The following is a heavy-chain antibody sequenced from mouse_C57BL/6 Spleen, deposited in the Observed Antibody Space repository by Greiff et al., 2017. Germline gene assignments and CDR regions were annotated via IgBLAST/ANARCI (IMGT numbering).Heavy chain of an antibody. J-gene: IGHJ1*03. D-gene: IGHD2-1*01. CDR2: IYPGDGDT. CDR3: ARAVYYGNYVPYWYFDV. V-gene: IGHV1-82*01. Sequence: QVQLKQSGPELVKPGASVKISCKASGYAFSSSWLNWVKQRPGKGLEWIGRIYPGDGDTNYNGKFKGKATLTADKSSSTGYMQLSSLTSEDSAVYFCARAVYYGNYVPYWYFDVWGTGTTVTVSS. CDR1: GYAFSSSW.